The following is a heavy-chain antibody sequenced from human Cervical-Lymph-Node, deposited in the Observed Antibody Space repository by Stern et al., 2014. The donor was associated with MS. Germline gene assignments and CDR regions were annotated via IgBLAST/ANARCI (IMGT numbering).Heavy chain of an antibody. V-gene: IGHV3-9*01. J-gene: IGHJ6*02. CDR3: AKAFRGYTHGPIWFAEDYYYAMDV. D-gene: IGHD5-18*01. CDR2: ISWNGGPI. Sequence: EVQLVESGGGLVQPGRSLRLSCAASGFTFDDFAMHWVRQAPGKGLEWASGISWNGGPIGYGDSVKGRFTISRDNAKNSLYLQMNSLRPEDTALYYCAKAFRGYTHGPIWFAEDYYYAMDVWGQGTTVTVSS. CDR1: GFTFDDFA.